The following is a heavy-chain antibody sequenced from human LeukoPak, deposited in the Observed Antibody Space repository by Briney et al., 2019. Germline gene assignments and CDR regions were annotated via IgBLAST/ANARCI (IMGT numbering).Heavy chain of an antibody. V-gene: IGHV3-7*03. CDR3: AREDYYYDSSGYDGGDY. D-gene: IGHD3-22*01. Sequence: PGGSLRLSCAASGFTFSSYAMSWVRQAPGKGLEWVANIKQDGSEKYYVDSVKGRFTISRDNAKNSLYLQMNSLRAEDTAVYYCAREDYYYDSSGYDGGDYWGQGTLVTVSS. CDR1: GFTFSSYA. J-gene: IGHJ4*02. CDR2: IKQDGSEK.